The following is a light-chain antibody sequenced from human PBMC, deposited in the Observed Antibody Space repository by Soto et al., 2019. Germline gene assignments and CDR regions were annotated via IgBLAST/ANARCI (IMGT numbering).Light chain of an antibody. CDR1: SSDVGSYNL. CDR2: EVS. Sequence: LTQPASVSGSPGQSITISCTGTSSDVGSYNLVSWYQQHPGKAPKLMIYEVSKRPSGVSNRFSGSKSGNTASLTISGLQAEDEADYYCCSYAGSSTFYVFGPGTKVTAL. CDR3: CSYAGSSTFYV. J-gene: IGLJ1*01. V-gene: IGLV2-23*02.